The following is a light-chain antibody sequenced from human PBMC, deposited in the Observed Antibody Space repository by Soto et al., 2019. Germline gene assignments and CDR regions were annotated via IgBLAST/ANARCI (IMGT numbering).Light chain of an antibody. V-gene: IGKV3-20*01. CDR3: QQYGSSGT. J-gene: IGKJ1*01. CDR1: QSVSSY. Sequence: EIVLTQSPATLSLSPGERATLSCRASQSVSSYLAWYQQKPGQAPRLLIYDAPNRATGIPDRFSGSGSGTDFTLTISRLEPEDFAVYYCQQYGSSGTFGQGTKVDIK. CDR2: DAP.